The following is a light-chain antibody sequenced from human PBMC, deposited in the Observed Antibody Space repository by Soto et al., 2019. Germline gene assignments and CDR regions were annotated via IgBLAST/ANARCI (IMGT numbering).Light chain of an antibody. J-gene: IGLJ1*01. Sequence: QSVLTQPPSVSGAPGQRVTISCTGSTSNIGAGYEVHWYQQLPGTAPKLLVSGHNIRPSGVPDRFSGFKSGASASLVITGLQAEDEADYYCQSYDSTLSARYVFGTGTKLTVL. V-gene: IGLV1-40*01. CDR2: GHN. CDR1: TSNIGAGYE. CDR3: QSYDSTLSARYV.